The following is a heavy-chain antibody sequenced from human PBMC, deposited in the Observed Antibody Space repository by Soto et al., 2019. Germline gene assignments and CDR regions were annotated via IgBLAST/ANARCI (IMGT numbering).Heavy chain of an antibody. CDR1: GFTFSSYS. CDR3: ARYLHGVDAFVI. V-gene: IGHV3-21*01. Sequence: PGGSLRLSCAASGFTFSSYSMNWVRQAPGKGLEWVSSISSSSSYIYYADSVKGRFTISRDNAKNSLYLQMNSLRAEDTAVYYCARYLHGVDAFVIWGQGTMVTVSS. CDR2: ISSSSSYI. D-gene: IGHD2-8*01. J-gene: IGHJ3*02.